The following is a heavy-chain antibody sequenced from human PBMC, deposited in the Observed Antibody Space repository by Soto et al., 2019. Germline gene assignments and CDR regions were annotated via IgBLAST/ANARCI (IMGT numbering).Heavy chain of an antibody. D-gene: IGHD6-13*01. CDR2: IYYNGTT. Sequence: QVQLQESGPGLVKSSQTLSLTCTVSGGSISRGYYYWSWIRQHPGKGLEWIAYIYYNGTTSYNPSLKSRVTVSRDTSKNQFSLELTSVTAADTAVYYCARRPAAGPVDYWGQGTLVNVSP. V-gene: IGHV4-31*03. CDR1: GGSISRGYYY. J-gene: IGHJ4*02. CDR3: ARRPAAGPVDY.